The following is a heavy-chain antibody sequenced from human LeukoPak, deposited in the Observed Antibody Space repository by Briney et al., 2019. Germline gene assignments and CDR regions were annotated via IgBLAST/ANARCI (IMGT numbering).Heavy chain of an antibody. D-gene: IGHD7-27*01. J-gene: IGHJ4*02. Sequence: GGSLRLSCAASGFTFSSYSMNWVRQAPGKGLEWVSYITSSSTTIYYADSVRGRFTISRDNAKNSLYLQMNSLRAEDTAVYYCARDLNWETYWGQGTLVSVSS. CDR1: GFTFSSYS. V-gene: IGHV3-48*04. CDR3: ARDLNWETY. CDR2: ITSSSTTI.